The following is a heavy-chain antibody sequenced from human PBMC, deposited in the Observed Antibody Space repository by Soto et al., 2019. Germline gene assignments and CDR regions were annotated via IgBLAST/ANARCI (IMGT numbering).Heavy chain of an antibody. Sequence: AGSLRLSCAASGFTFSNFGMHWARQAPGKGLEWVAVISYDGSTKYYADSVTGRFTISRDNSKNTLYLQMNSLRADDTGVYYCAKEGSSSWAPYGYYYGRDVWGQGTTVTVS. CDR3: AKEGSSSWAPYGYYYGRDV. D-gene: IGHD6-13*01. V-gene: IGHV3-30*18. CDR1: GFTFSNFG. CDR2: ISYDGSTK. J-gene: IGHJ6*02.